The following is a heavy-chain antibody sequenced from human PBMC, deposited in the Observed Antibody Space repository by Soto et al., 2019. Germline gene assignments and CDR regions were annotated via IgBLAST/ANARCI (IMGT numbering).Heavy chain of an antibody. CDR3: ARETGSSWMYYYYGMDV. CDR2: IWYDGSNK. V-gene: IGHV3-33*01. D-gene: IGHD6-13*01. CDR1: GFTFSSYG. J-gene: IGHJ6*02. Sequence: SLRLSCAASGFTFSSYGMHWVRQAPGKGLEWVAVIWYDGSNKYYADSVKGRFTISRDNSKNTLYLQMNSLRAEDTAVYYCARETGSSWMYYYYGMDVWGQGTTVTVSS.